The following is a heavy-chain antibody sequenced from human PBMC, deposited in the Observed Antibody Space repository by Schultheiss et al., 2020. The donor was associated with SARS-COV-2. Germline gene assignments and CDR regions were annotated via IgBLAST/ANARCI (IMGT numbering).Heavy chain of an antibody. Sequence: GGSLRLSCAASGFSFSSYGMSWVRQAPGKGLEWVSSISSSSSYIYYADSVKGRFTISRDNSKNTLYLQMNSLRVEDTAVYYCARGSWTDYYDSSGLLWGQGTLVTVSS. J-gene: IGHJ4*02. D-gene: IGHD3-22*01. CDR2: ISSSSSYI. V-gene: IGHV3-21*01. CDR3: ARGSWTDYYDSSGLL. CDR1: GFSFSSYG.